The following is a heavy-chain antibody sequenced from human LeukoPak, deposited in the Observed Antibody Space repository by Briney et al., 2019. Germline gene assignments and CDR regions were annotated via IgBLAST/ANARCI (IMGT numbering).Heavy chain of an antibody. CDR1: GFTFSDYY. CDR2: ISSSSTYT. V-gene: IGHV3-11*03. CDR3: ARRMTSVTTFDY. J-gene: IGHJ4*02. D-gene: IGHD4-17*01. Sequence: GGSLRLSCAASGFTFSDYYRSWMRQAPGKGLEWVSYISSSSTYTNYADSVKGRFTISSDNARNSLYLQMSSLRADDTAVYYCARRMTSVTTFDYWGQGTLVTVSP.